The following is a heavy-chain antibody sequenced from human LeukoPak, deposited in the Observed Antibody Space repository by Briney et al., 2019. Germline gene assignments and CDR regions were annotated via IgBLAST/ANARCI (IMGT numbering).Heavy chain of an antibody. Sequence: GGSLRLSCAASGFTFSSYGIHWVRQTPGKGLEWVAVISYDGSNEYYADSVKGRFTISRDNSKNTLYLQMNSLRAEDTAVYYCAKDQGIAVVSYYFDYWGQGTLVTVSS. J-gene: IGHJ4*02. CDR1: GFTFSSYG. CDR2: ISYDGSNE. D-gene: IGHD6-19*01. V-gene: IGHV3-30*18. CDR3: AKDQGIAVVSYYFDY.